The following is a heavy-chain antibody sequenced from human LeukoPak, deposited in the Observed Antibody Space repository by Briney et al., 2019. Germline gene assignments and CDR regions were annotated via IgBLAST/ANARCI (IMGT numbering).Heavy chain of an antibody. CDR2: ISYYGSNK. CDR3: ARDTDYYGSGSYFDS. V-gene: IGHV3-30*04. CDR1: GFTFSTYA. Sequence: GRSLRLACAASGFTFSTYAMHWVRQAPGKWLEWVAVISYYGSNKYYADSVQGQFTISRDNSKNTLYLQMNSLRAEDTAVYYCARDTDYYGSGSYFDSWGQGTLVTVSS. D-gene: IGHD3-10*01. J-gene: IGHJ4*02.